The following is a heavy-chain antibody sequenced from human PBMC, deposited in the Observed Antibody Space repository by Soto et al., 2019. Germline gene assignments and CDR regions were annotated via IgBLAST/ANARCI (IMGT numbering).Heavy chain of an antibody. CDR3: ARNNCSGDICYDY. Sequence: GGSLRLSCAASGFTFSSYAMHWVRQAPGKGLEYVSAISSNGGSTYYANSVKGRFTISRDNSKNTLYLQMGSLRAEDMAVYYWARNNCSGDICYDYWGEGTLVTVSS. CDR2: ISSNGGST. D-gene: IGHD2-15*01. V-gene: IGHV3-64*01. CDR1: GFTFSSYA. J-gene: IGHJ4*02.